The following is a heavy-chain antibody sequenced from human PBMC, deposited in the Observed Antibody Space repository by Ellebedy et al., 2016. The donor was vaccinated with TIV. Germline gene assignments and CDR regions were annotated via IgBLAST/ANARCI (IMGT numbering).Heavy chain of an antibody. J-gene: IGHJ4*02. Sequence: PGGSLRLSCAASGFTFSSQAMSWVRQAPGRGLEWVSSISGSGGSTYYADSMKGRFAISRDNSKNTLFLQMNSLRAEDTAVYYCAKIGVMTSPHWCFDHWGQGTPVTVSS. D-gene: IGHD2-21*02. CDR2: ISGSGGST. CDR1: GFTFSSQA. CDR3: AKIGVMTSPHWCFDH. V-gene: IGHV3-23*01.